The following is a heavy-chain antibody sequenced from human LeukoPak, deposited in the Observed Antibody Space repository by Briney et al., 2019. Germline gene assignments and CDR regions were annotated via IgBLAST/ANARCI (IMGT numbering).Heavy chain of an antibody. CDR1: GASISGSGYY. J-gene: IGHJ4*02. CDR2: IYYSGNT. V-gene: IGHV4-61*05. Sequence: SETLSLTCAVSGASISGSGYYWGWIRQPPGKGLEWIGYIYYSGNTNYNPSLKSRVTISVDTSKNLFSLKLNSVTAADTAVYYCARSEGWLRPYYFDYWGQGTLVTVSS. CDR3: ARSEGWLRPYYFDY. D-gene: IGHD3-9*01.